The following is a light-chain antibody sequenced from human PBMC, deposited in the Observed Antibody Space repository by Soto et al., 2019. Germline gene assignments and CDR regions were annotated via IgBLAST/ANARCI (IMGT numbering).Light chain of an antibody. Sequence: QSALTQPASVSGPPGQSITISCTGTGSDIGNYNYVSWYQQHPGKAPKLMIYGVSNRPSGVSNRFSGSKSGNAASLTISGLQAEDEADYYCSSYTSYTTLWVFGGGTKLTVL. CDR2: GVS. CDR1: GSDIGNYNY. V-gene: IGLV2-14*01. J-gene: IGLJ3*02. CDR3: SSYTSYTTLWV.